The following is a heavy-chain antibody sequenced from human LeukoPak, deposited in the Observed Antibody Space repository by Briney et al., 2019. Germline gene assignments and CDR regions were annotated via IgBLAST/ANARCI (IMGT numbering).Heavy chain of an antibody. J-gene: IGHJ4*02. D-gene: IGHD6-6*01. CDR2: ISSSSSYI. Sequence: PGGSLRLSCAASGFTFSSYSMNGVRQAPGKGLEWVSSISSSSSYIYYADSVKGRFTISRDNAKNSLYLQMNSLRAEDTAVYYCASTLLTYSSSSLGYWGQGTLVTVSS. CDR3: ASTLLTYSSSSLGY. CDR1: GFTFSSYS. V-gene: IGHV3-21*01.